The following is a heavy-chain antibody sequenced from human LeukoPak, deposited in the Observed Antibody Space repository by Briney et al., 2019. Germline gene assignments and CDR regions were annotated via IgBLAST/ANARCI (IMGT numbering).Heavy chain of an antibody. CDR3: ARDSYEIMVRGAPHYYYGMDV. CDR2: ISDEGSNK. CDR1: GFTFSSYA. Sequence: PGRSLRLSCAASGFTFSSYAMQWVRQAPGKGLEWVAVISDEGSNKYYANSVTGRFTISRDNSKNTLYLQMNSLRAEDTAVYYCARDSYEIMVRGAPHYYYGMDVWGKGATLTVCS. D-gene: IGHD3-10*01. V-gene: IGHV3-30*04. J-gene: IGHJ6*04.